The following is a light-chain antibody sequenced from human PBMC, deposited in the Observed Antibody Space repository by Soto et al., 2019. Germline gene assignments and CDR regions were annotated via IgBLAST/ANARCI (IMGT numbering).Light chain of an antibody. CDR2: GAS. J-gene: IGKJ4*01. CDR1: QGVSNS. V-gene: IGKV1-27*01. Sequence: DIQITRSPSSLSVSVGDRVTITCRAGQGVSNSLAWYQQKPGNVPKLLIYGASTLHSGVPSRFSGSGSGTDFTLNISILQPEDVAPYYCQTSYSSLLIFGGGTKLEIK. CDR3: QTSYSSLLI.